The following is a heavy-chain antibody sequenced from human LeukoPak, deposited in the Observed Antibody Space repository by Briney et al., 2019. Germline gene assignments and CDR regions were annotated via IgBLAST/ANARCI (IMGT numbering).Heavy chain of an antibody. J-gene: IGHJ4*02. CDR1: GFTFDDYA. Sequence: GGSLRLSRAASGFTFDDYAMHWVRQAPGKGLEWVSGISWNSGSIGYADSVKGRFTISRDNAKNSLYLQMNSLRAEDTALYYCAKEYVEYSSGWYYFDYWGQGTLVTVSS. CDR2: ISWNSGSI. V-gene: IGHV3-9*01. CDR3: AKEYVEYSSGWYYFDY. D-gene: IGHD6-19*01.